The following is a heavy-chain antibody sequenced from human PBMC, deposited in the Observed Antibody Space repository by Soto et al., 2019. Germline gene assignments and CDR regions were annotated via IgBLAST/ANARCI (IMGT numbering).Heavy chain of an antibody. CDR1: GGSLSSGDYY. CDR3: ARVAGGFSGHSDY. CDR2: IFYSGSS. V-gene: IGHV4-31*03. D-gene: IGHD5-18*01. Sequence: QVQLQESGPGLVKPSQTLSLTCTVSGGSLSSGDYYWSWIRQHPGKGLEWIGNIFYSGSSYYNPSLKSRVVISVDTSKTQFSLKLASVTAADTAVYYCARVAGGFSGHSDYWGQGILVTVSS. J-gene: IGHJ4*02.